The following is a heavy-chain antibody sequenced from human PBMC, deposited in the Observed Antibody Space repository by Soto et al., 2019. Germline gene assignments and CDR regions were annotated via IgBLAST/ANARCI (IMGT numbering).Heavy chain of an antibody. CDR3: ERSVGGDQFDY. CDR2: IYSIGST. J-gene: IGHJ4*02. D-gene: IGHD3-16*01. CDR1: GGSISSGDYS. V-gene: IGHV4-31*03. Sequence: QVQLQESGPGLVRPSQTLSLTCTVSGGSISSGDYSWSWVRQHPGKGLEWIGYIYSIGSTYYNPSLMSRVSISVDTSKNQFSLKMTSLTAADTAVYYCERSVGGDQFDYWGQGTLVTVSS.